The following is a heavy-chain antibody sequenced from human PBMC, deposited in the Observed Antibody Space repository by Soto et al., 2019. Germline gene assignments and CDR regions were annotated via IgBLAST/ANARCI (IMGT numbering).Heavy chain of an antibody. CDR1: GFTFSSDG. Sequence: QVQLVESGGGVVQPGRSLRLSCAASGFTFSSDGMHWVRQAPGKGLEWVAVIAYDGSNKYYADSVKGRFTISRDNSKNTLYLQMNSLRAEDTAVYYCAKHIMAVAGYIYYYYYGMDVWGQGTTVTVSS. CDR2: IAYDGSNK. CDR3: AKHIMAVAGYIYYYYYGMDV. D-gene: IGHD6-19*01. V-gene: IGHV3-30*18. J-gene: IGHJ6*02.